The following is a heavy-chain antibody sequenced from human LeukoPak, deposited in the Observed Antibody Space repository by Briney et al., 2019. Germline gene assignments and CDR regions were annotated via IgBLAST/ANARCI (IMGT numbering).Heavy chain of an antibody. J-gene: IGHJ3*02. CDR3: ATQNDSSGSYSSAFDI. V-gene: IGHV3-7*01. Sequence: QPGGSLRLSCAASGFTFNIYSMSWVRQAPGKGLEWVANIKQDGSEKYYVDSVKGRFTISRDNAKNSLYLQMNSLRAEDTAVYYCATQNDSSGSYSSAFDIWGQGTMVTVSS. CDR1: GFTFNIYS. D-gene: IGHD3-22*01. CDR2: IKQDGSEK.